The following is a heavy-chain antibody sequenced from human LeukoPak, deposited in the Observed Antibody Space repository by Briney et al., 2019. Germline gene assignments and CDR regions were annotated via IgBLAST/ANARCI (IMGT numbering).Heavy chain of an antibody. V-gene: IGHV1-69*05. CDR1: GGTFSSYA. CDR2: IIPIFGTA. J-gene: IGHJ4*02. CDR3: ARGSPYYYDSSGLRFDY. D-gene: IGHD3-22*01. Sequence: SVKVSCKASGGTFSSYAISWVRQAPGQGLEWMGRIIPIFGTANYAQKFQGRVTITTDESTSTAYMELSSLRSEDTAVYYCARGSPYYYDSSGLRFDYWGQGTLVTVSS.